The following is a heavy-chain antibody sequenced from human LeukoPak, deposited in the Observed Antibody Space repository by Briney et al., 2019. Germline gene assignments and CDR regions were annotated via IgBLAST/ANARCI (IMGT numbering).Heavy chain of an antibody. D-gene: IGHD6-13*01. CDR1: GFTFSSYA. CDR3: ARGYSSSPCLGY. Sequence: PGGSLRLSCAASGFTFSSYAMHWVRQAPGKGLEYVSAISSNGGSTYYANSVKGRFTISRDNSKNTLYLQMGSLRAEDMAVYYCARGYSSSPCLGYWGQGTLVTVSS. V-gene: IGHV3-64*01. J-gene: IGHJ4*02. CDR2: ISSNGGST.